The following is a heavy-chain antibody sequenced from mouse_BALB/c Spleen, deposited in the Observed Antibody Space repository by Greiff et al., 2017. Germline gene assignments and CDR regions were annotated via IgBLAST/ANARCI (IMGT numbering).Heavy chain of an antibody. CDR1: GYSFTGYY. J-gene: IGHJ4*01. CDR3: ASNLAMDY. V-gene: IGHV1-26*01. CDR2: VNPNNGGT. D-gene: IGHD4-1*01. Sequence: VQLQQSGPDLVKPRASVKISCKASGYSFTGYYMHWVKQSHGKSLEWIGRVNPNNGGTSYNQKFKGKAILTVDKSSSTAYMELRSLTSEDSAVYYCASNLAMDYWGQGTSVTVSS.